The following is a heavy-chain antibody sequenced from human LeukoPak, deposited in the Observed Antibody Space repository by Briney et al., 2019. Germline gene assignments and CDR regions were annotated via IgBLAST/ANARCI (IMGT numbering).Heavy chain of an antibody. CDR1: GYTFTIYY. Sequence: GASVKVSCKSSGYTFTIYYMHWVRQAPGQGREGMGIINPRGGSRSYAQNFQGRVTMTRYTSTSTVYMELSSLRSEGTAVYYCARVRAGSGSYYDHWGQGTLVTVSS. D-gene: IGHD3-10*01. CDR2: INPRGGSR. J-gene: IGHJ4*02. V-gene: IGHV1-46*01. CDR3: ARVRAGSGSYYDH.